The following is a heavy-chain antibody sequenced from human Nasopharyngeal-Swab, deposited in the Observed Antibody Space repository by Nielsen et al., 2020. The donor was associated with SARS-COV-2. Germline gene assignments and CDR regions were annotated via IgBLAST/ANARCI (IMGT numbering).Heavy chain of an antibody. CDR2: INAGNGNT. Sequence: SVKVSCKASGCTFTSYAMHWVRQAPGQRLEWLGWINAGNGNTKYSQKFQGRVTITRDTSASTAYMELSSLRSEDTAVYYCARDRNVLRYFDWLGWFDPWGQGTLATVSS. CDR1: GCTFTSYA. CDR3: ARDRNVLRYFDWLGWFDP. D-gene: IGHD3-9*01. J-gene: IGHJ5*02. V-gene: IGHV1-3*01.